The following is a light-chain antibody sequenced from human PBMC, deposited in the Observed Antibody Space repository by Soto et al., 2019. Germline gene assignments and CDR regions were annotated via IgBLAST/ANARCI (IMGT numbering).Light chain of an antibody. Sequence: QSALTQPPSASGSPGQSVTISCTGTSSDLGDFNYVSWYQQHPGQVPKLMIYEVTKRPSGVPDRFSGSRSGNTASLTVSGLQAEDEADYYCGSRIGGTSVVFGGGTKVTVL. CDR2: EVT. CDR1: SSDLGDFNY. V-gene: IGLV2-8*01. CDR3: GSRIGGTSVV. J-gene: IGLJ2*01.